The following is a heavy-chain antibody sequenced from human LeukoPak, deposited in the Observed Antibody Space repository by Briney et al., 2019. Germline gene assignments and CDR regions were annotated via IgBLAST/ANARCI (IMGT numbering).Heavy chain of an antibody. D-gene: IGHD3-22*01. Sequence: SETLSLTCAVYGGSFSGYYWSWIRQPPGKGLEWIGEIKHSGSTNYNPSLKSRVTISVDTSKNQFSLKLSSVTAADTAVYYCARGRGYAYYYYMDVWGKGTTVTVSS. J-gene: IGHJ6*03. V-gene: IGHV4-34*01. CDR3: ARGRGYAYYYYMDV. CDR1: GGSFSGYY. CDR2: IKHSGST.